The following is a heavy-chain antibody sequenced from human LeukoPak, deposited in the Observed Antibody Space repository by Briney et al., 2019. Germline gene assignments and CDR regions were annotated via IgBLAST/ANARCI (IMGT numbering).Heavy chain of an antibody. Sequence: SQTLSLTCTVSGGSISSGGYYWSWIRQPPGKGLEWIGYIYHSGSTYYNPSLKSRVTISVDRSKNQFSLKLSSVTAADTAVYYCARGNYYGSGSPFAGFDYWGQGTLVTVSS. V-gene: IGHV4-30-2*01. CDR1: GGSISSGGYY. CDR3: ARGNYYGSGSPFAGFDY. J-gene: IGHJ4*02. CDR2: IYHSGST. D-gene: IGHD3-10*01.